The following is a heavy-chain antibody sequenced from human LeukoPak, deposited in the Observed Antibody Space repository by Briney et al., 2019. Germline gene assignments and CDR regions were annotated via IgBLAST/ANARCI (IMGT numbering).Heavy chain of an antibody. CDR3: ASGYLDYGGNSH. V-gene: IGHV3-74*01. J-gene: IGHJ4*02. CDR2: IDSDGSST. Sequence: PGGSLRLSCAASGFTFSAYWMHWVRQVPGKGLVWVSRIDSDGSSTNYADSVKGRFTISRDNAKNTLYLQMNSLRAEDSAVYYCASGYLDYGGNSHWGQGTLVTVSS. CDR1: GFTFSAYW. D-gene: IGHD4-23*01.